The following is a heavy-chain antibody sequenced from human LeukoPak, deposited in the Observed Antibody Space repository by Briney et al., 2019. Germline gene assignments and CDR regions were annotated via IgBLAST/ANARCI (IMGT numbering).Heavy chain of an antibody. CDR2: ISSSSSYI. J-gene: IGHJ4*02. V-gene: IGHV3-21*01. D-gene: IGHD2-15*01. CDR1: GFTFSYYT. CDR3: ARDAYPGSGGSRYCFDY. Sequence: GGSLRLSCAASGFTFSYYTMNWVRQAPGKGLEWVSSISSSSSYIYYADSVKGRFTISRDNAKNSLYLQVNSLRAEDTAVYYCARDAYPGSGGSRYCFDYWGQGTLVTVSS.